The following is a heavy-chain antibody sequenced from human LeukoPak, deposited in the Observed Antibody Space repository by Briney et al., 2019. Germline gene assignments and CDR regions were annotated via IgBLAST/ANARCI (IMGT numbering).Heavy chain of an antibody. V-gene: IGHV4-30-2*01. D-gene: IGHD2-21*02. CDR1: IDSVSSAGYS. J-gene: IGHJ4*02. Sequence: SETLSLTCSVSIDSVSSAGYSWNWIRRPPGKGLEWIGNIYNSVITYYNPSLKSRVTISVDRSKNQFSLELTSVTAADTAVYFCVRGTYCGGDCSLLDKWGQGTPVTVSS. CDR3: VRGTYCGGDCSLLDK. CDR2: IYNSVIT.